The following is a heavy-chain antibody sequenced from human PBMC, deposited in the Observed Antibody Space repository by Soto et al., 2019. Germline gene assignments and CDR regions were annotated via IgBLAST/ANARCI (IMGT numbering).Heavy chain of an antibody. CDR1: GGTFSSDS. J-gene: IGHJ4*02. CDR3: ERDCGGDCPFDY. Sequence: SVKVSCKASGGTFSSDSISWVRQAPGQGLEWMGGIIPGVGTADYAQKFQGRLTIVADESTNTAYMELSGLTSEDTAVYYCERDCGGDCPFDYPGQGTLVTVSS. D-gene: IGHD2-21*02. V-gene: IGHV1-69*13. CDR2: IIPGVGTA.